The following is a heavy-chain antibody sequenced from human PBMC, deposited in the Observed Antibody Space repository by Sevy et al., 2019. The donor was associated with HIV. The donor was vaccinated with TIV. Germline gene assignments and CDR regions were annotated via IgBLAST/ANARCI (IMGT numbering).Heavy chain of an antibody. CDR2: IWYDGSNK. V-gene: IGHV3-33*01. D-gene: IGHD2-15*01. CDR3: ARGRVVQGRYYCYYYGMDV. Sequence: GGSLRLSCAASGFTFSSYGMHWVRQAPGKGLEWVAVIWYDGSNKYYADSVRGRFTISRENSKTTRFLQMNSRRAEDTAVYYWARGRVVQGRYYCYYYGMDVWGRGTTVTVSS. J-gene: IGHJ6*02. CDR1: GFTFSSYG.